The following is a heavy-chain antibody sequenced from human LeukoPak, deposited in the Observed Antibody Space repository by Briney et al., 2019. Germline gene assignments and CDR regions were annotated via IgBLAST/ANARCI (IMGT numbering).Heavy chain of an antibody. CDR3: AKGAAAAGTTPDY. CDR1: GFTFSSYG. D-gene: IGHD6-13*01. Sequence: GRSLRLSCAASGFTFSSYGMHWVRQAPGKGLEWVAVIWYDGSNKYYADSVKGRFTIPRDNSKNTLYLQMNSLRAEDTAVYYCAKGAAAAGTTPDYWGQGTLVTVSS. CDR2: IWYDGSNK. J-gene: IGHJ4*02. V-gene: IGHV3-33*06.